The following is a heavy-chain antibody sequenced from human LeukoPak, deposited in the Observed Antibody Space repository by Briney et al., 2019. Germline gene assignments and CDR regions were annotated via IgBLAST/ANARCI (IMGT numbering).Heavy chain of an antibody. CDR1: GFTVSSNY. V-gene: IGHV3-53*01. D-gene: IGHD6-19*01. Sequence: PGGSLRLSCAASGFTVSSNYMTWVRQALGKGLEWVSLIYSDGTTYYADSVKGRFTISRDNSKNTLYLQMSSLRVEDTAVYYCARYITKMAGGRGFDYWGQGTLVTVSS. CDR2: IYSDGTT. CDR3: ARYITKMAGGRGFDY. J-gene: IGHJ4*02.